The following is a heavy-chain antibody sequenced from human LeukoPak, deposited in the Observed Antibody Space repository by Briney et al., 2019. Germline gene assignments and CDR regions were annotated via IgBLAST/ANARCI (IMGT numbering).Heavy chain of an antibody. Sequence: SETLSLICALDGVSCTAYYWTWIRQPPGKGLEWIGEINHSGSTNYNPSLKGRVAISVETSKNQFYLSLSSVTAEDTAVYYCARRAEGEQWMVQRDYYFDYWGQGTLVTVSS. CDR3: ARRAEGEQWMVQRDYYFDY. D-gene: IGHD6-19*01. CDR1: GVSCTAYY. CDR2: INHSGST. V-gene: IGHV4-34*01. J-gene: IGHJ4*02.